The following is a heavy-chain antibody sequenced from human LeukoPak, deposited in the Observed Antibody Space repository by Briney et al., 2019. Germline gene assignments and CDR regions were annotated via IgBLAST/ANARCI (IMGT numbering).Heavy chain of an antibody. J-gene: IGHJ4*02. D-gene: IGHD6-19*01. Sequence: SETLSLTCTVSGGSISSGSYYWNWIRQSPGKGLEWVGYISHSGTTSYNSFLKSRVTISVDTSKNQLSLKLTSVTAADTAVYYCARWDDSAWGFGNWGPGTLVTVSS. CDR3: ARWDDSAWGFGN. CDR1: GGSISSGSYY. CDR2: ISHSGTT. V-gene: IGHV4-61*01.